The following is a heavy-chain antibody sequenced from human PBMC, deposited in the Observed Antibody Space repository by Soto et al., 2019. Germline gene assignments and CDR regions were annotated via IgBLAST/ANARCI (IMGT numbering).Heavy chain of an antibody. D-gene: IGHD5-12*01. Sequence: QVQLVQSGAEVKKPGASVKVSCKASGYTFTSYDINWVRQATGQGLEWMGWMNPNSGNTGYAQKFQGRVTMTRNTSISTAYMELSSLRSEDTAVYYCARGGGYSGYDPDGGQYYYGMDVWGQGTTVTVSS. CDR2: MNPNSGNT. V-gene: IGHV1-8*01. CDR3: ARGGGYSGYDPDGGQYYYGMDV. CDR1: GYTFTSYD. J-gene: IGHJ6*02.